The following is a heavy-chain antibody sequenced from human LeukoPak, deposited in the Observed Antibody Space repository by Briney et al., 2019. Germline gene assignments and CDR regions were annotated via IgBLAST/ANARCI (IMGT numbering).Heavy chain of an antibody. CDR1: GASIRSGDYY. CDR3: ARDCSGGSCYGAFDI. J-gene: IGHJ3*02. V-gene: IGHV4-30-4*01. CDR2: IYDRGST. Sequence: SQTLSLTCTVSGASIRSGDYYWSWIRQPPGKGLEWIGYIYDRGSTYYNPSLKSRITISVDTSENRFSLKLSSVTATDTAVYYCARDCSGGSCYGAFDIWGQGTMVTVSS. D-gene: IGHD2-15*01.